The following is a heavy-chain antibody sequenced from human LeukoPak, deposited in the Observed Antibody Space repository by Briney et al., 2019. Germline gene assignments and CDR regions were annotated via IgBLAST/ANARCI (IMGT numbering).Heavy chain of an antibody. CDR2: ISNSGGST. D-gene: IGHD3-10*01. CDR3: ARDRRPRYGSGGYLDY. Sequence: GGSLRLSCAASGFTFSNYAMSWVRQAPGKGLEWVSAISNSGGSTYYADSVKGRFTISRDNSKNTLYLQMNSLRAEDTAVYYCARDRRPRYGSGGYLDYWGQGTLVTVSS. J-gene: IGHJ4*02. CDR1: GFTFSNYA. V-gene: IGHV3-23*01.